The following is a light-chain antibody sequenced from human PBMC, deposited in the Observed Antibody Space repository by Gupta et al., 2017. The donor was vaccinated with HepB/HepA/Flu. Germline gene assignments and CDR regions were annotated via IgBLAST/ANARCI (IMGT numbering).Light chain of an antibody. CDR1: QSVTNY. CDR2: GVT. V-gene: IGKV1-39*01. Sequence: DIQVTQSPSSLSASVGDRVTITCRASQSVTNYLNWYHQKPGEAPSLLIFGVTSWTRGVPSRFSGSGSGTDFTLTIRERQPEDFATYYCQHRHSTPWTFGQGTKVEI. CDR3: QHRHSTPWT. J-gene: IGKJ1*01.